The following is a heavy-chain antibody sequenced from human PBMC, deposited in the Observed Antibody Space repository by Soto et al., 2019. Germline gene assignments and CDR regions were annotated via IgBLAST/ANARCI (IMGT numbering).Heavy chain of an antibody. CDR3: AMSNSNDLYYHFES. CDR1: GFTFNNHD. V-gene: IGHV3-9*01. Sequence: GGSLRLSCTASGFTFNNHDMHWVRQAPGKGLEWVSGINWNSDTIGYADSVKGRFTVSRDNAKGSLLLQMSSLRAEDTAVYFCAMSNSNDLYYHFESWGQGTPVTVSS. D-gene: IGHD3-22*01. J-gene: IGHJ4*02. CDR2: INWNSDTI.